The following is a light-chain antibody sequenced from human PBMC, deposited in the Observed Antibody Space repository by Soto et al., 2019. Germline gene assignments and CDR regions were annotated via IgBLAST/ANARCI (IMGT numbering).Light chain of an antibody. CDR2: GAS. V-gene: IGKV3-20*01. CDR1: QSVSSNQ. CDR3: QQYAISWT. Sequence: EIVLTQSPGTLSLSPGERATLSCRASQSVSSNQLAWYQQKPGQAPRLLMYGASSRATGIPDRFSCSGSGTDFTLTISRLGPEDFAVYYCQQYAISWTFGQGTKVEIK. J-gene: IGKJ1*01.